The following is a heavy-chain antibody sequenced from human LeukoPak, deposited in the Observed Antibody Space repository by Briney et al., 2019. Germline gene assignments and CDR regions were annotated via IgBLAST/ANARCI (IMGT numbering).Heavy chain of an antibody. CDR2: IYKSGST. J-gene: IGHJ4*02. CDR1: GGSIGTYY. V-gene: IGHV4-4*07. D-gene: IGHD3-9*01. CDR3: ARVTGAFDY. Sequence: SETLSLTCTVSGGSIGTYYWSWIRQPAGKGLEWIGRIYKSGSTSYNPSLESRVTMSVDTSKGQFSLRLSSVTTADTAVYYCARVTGAFDYWGQGTLVTVSS.